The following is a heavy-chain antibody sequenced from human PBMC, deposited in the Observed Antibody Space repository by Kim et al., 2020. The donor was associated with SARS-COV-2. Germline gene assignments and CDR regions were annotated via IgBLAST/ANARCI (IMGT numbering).Heavy chain of an antibody. Sequence: YADSVKGRFAISRDNAKSSLYLQMNSRRAEDTAFYFCAKYTVVADFYYLDYWGQGTLVTVSS. J-gene: IGHJ4*02. CDR3: AKYTVVADFYYLDY. D-gene: IGHD3-22*01. V-gene: IGHV3-9*01.